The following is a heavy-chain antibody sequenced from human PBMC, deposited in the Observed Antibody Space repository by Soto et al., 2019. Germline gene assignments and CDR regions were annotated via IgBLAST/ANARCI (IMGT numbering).Heavy chain of an antibody. CDR2: ISDDGKNK. D-gene: IGHD2-15*01. Sequence: QVQLVESGGGVVQPGRSLRLSCAASGFIFSDYAMHWVRQAPGKGLEWVAVISDDGKNKYYGDSVKGRFTISRDNSKNALYLDMNSLRVEDTAVYSCARVREDLVFLVALDYWGQGTLVSVSS. V-gene: IGHV3-30*03. CDR1: GFIFSDYA. CDR3: ARVREDLVFLVALDY. J-gene: IGHJ4*02.